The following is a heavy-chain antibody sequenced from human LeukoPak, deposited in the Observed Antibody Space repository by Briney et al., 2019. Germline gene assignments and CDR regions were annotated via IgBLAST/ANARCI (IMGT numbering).Heavy chain of an antibody. CDR3: ARGRYYYDSSGYLQTGFDP. D-gene: IGHD3-22*01. J-gene: IGHJ5*02. Sequence: SETLSLTCAVSGGSISSYYWSWIRQPPGKGLEWIGYIYYSGGTNYNPSLKSRVTISVDTSKNQFSLRLSSVTAADTAVYYCARGRYYYDSSGYLQTGFDPWGQGTLVTVSS. CDR2: IYYSGGT. V-gene: IGHV4-59*01. CDR1: GGSISSYY.